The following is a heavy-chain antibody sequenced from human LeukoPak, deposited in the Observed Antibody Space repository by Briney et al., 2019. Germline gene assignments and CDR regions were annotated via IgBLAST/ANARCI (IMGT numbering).Heavy chain of an antibody. J-gene: IGHJ4*02. CDR2: ITSSGGTT. Sequence: PGGSLRLSCEASGFAFSNYSMSWVRQAPGTRLEWVSRITSSGGTTYDVDSVKGRFTVSRDNFRNTLYLQMNGLRAEDTAVYYCVRGGTSWSRFDYWGQGTVVTVSS. CDR3: VRGGTSWSRFDY. V-gene: IGHV3-23*01. D-gene: IGHD6-13*01. CDR1: GFAFSNYS.